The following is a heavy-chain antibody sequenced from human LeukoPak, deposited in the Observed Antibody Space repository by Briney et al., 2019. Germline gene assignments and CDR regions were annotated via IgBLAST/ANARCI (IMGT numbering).Heavy chain of an antibody. CDR2: INHSGST. Sequence: PSETLSLTCAVYGGSFSGYYWSWIRQPPGKGLEWIGEINHSGSTNYNPSLKSRVTISVDTSKTQFSLKLSSVTAADTAVYYCARPRWSSSGYYYWGQGTLVTVSS. CDR3: ARPRWSSSGYYY. V-gene: IGHV4-34*01. J-gene: IGHJ4*02. CDR1: GGSFSGYY. D-gene: IGHD3-22*01.